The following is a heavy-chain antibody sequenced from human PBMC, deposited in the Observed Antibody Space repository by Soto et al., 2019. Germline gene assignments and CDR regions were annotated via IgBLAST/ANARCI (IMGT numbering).Heavy chain of an antibody. CDR1: GFTFSIAS. CDR3: TTDVSRVTMVRGVFDY. V-gene: IGHV3-15*01. J-gene: IGHJ4*02. D-gene: IGHD3-10*01. Sequence: EVQLVESGGGLVKPGGSLRVSCATSGFTFSIASMSWVRQAQGEGRDWVGRIKSETDGGTADYAAPVKGRFTISRDDSKSTLDLQMGSLNTAYAALYSCTTDVSRVTMVRGVFDYCGQGTLVTVSS. CDR2: IKSETDGGTA.